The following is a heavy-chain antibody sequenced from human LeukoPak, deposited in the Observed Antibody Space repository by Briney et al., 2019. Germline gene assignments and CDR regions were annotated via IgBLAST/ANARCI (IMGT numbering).Heavy chain of an antibody. D-gene: IGHD4-17*01. V-gene: IGHV4-31*03. Sequence: SETLSLTCTVSGGSISSGGYYWSWIRQHPGKGLEWIGYIYYSGSTYYNPSLKSRVTISVDTSKNQFSLKLSSVTAADTAVYYCARSGHDYGDRTNFDYWGQGTLVTVSS. CDR1: GGSISSGGYY. J-gene: IGHJ4*02. CDR3: ARSGHDYGDRTNFDY. CDR2: IYYSGST.